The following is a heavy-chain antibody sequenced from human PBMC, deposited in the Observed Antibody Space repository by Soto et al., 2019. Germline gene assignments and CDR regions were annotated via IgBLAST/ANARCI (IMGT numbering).Heavy chain of an antibody. CDR1: GFTFSSNW. J-gene: IGHJ5*02. D-gene: IGHD6-13*01. Sequence: EVQLVESGGGLVQPGGSLRLSCAGSGFTFSSNWMNWVRQAPGKGLEWVATIKPDGSEQDYVESVKGRFTISRDNAKDAVALEMNRLRGGDTAVYFCGTVPWTGAASWGQGTLVTVSS. V-gene: IGHV3-7*01. CDR3: GTVPWTGAAS. CDR2: IKPDGSEQ.